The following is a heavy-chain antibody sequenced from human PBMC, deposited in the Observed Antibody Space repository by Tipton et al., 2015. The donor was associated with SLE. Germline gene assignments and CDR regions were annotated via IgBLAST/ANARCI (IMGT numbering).Heavy chain of an antibody. CDR2: ISSSSSYT. J-gene: IGHJ3*02. V-gene: IGHV3-11*06. CDR1: GFTFSDYY. Sequence: SLRLSCAASGFTFSDYYMSWIRQAPGKGLEWVSYISSSSSYTNYADSVKGRFTISRDNAKNSLYLQMNSLRAEDTAVYYCARDPQFRYYGSGWAFDIWGQGTMVTVSS. D-gene: IGHD3-10*01. CDR3: ARDPQFRYYGSGWAFDI.